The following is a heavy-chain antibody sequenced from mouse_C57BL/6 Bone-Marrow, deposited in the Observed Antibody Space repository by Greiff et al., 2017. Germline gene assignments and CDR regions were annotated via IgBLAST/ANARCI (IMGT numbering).Heavy chain of an antibody. J-gene: IGHJ3*01. CDR2: INPSSGYT. Sequence: VQLQQPGAELARPGASVKMSCKASGYTFTSYTMHWVKQRTGQGLEWIGYINPSSGYTKYNQKFKDKATLTADKSSSTAYMQLSSLTSEDSAVYYCARLYYDYDGFAYWGQGTLVTVSA. CDR1: GYTFTSYT. CDR3: ARLYYDYDGFAY. V-gene: IGHV1-4*01. D-gene: IGHD2-4*01.